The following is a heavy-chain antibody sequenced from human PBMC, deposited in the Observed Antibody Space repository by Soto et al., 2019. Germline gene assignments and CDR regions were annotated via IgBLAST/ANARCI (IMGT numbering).Heavy chain of an antibody. D-gene: IGHD1-26*01. Sequence: GGSLRLSCAASGFIFENFGMSWVRQAPGRGLEWISSISGSGFKKYYADSVKGRFTISRDNSKSTVYLELNNLSAEDTAVYHCAKNQGVELVPLTTVDWFDPWGQGSVVTVSS. J-gene: IGHJ5*02. CDR3: AKNQGVELVPLTTVDWFDP. CDR2: ISGSGFKK. V-gene: IGHV3-23*01. CDR1: GFIFENFG.